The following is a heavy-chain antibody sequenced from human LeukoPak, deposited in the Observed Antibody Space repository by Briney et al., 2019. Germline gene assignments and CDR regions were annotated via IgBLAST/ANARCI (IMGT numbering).Heavy chain of an antibody. Sequence: PGGSLRLSCAASGFTFSDYYRSWIRQAPGKGLEWVSYISSSGSTIYNADPVKGRFTISRENAKNSLYLQMNRLRAEDTAVYYCARGGNYYDSSGYLYYFDYWGQGTLVTVSS. J-gene: IGHJ4*02. CDR3: ARGGNYYDSSGYLYYFDY. CDR1: GFTFSDYY. V-gene: IGHV3-11*04. CDR2: ISSSGSTI. D-gene: IGHD3-22*01.